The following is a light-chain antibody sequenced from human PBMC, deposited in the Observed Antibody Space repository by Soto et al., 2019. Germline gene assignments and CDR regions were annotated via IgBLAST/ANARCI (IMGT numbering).Light chain of an antibody. Sequence: DIVMTQSPDSLAVSLGERAAINCKSSQSVLYNSNNKNYLAWYQQKPGQPPNLLIYWASTRESGVPDRFSGSGSGTDFILTISSLQAEDVAVYYCQQYYSTPQTFGQGTKVEIK. V-gene: IGKV4-1*01. J-gene: IGKJ1*01. CDR1: QSVLYNSNNKNY. CDR3: QQYYSTPQT. CDR2: WAS.